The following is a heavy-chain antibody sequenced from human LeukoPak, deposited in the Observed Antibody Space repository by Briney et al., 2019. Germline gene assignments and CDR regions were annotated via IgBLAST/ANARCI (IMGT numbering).Heavy chain of an antibody. CDR2: ISGSGSST. D-gene: IGHD3-10*01. CDR3: ARDMHYDSGTPMQYGMDV. Sequence: AGGSLRLSCAASGFTFSDYYMSWIRQAPGKGLEWVSFISGSGSSTYYADSVKGRFTLSRDNAKKSLYLQMSSLRAEDSAVYYCARDMHYDSGTPMQYGMDVWGQGTTVTVSS. J-gene: IGHJ6*02. CDR1: GFTFSDYY. V-gene: IGHV3-11*01.